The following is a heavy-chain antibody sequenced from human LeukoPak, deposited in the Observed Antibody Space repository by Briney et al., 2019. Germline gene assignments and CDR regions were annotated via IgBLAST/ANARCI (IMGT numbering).Heavy chain of an antibody. CDR2: IGTAGDT. V-gene: IGHV3-13*01. CDR3: ARGRPYSSGWYGYYYYGMGV. CDR1: GFTFSSYD. D-gene: IGHD6-19*01. Sequence: PGGSLRLSCAASGFTFSSYDMHWVRQATGKGLEWVSAIGTAGDTYYPGSVKGRFTISRENAKNSLYLQMNSLRAGDTAVYYCARGRPYSSGWYGYYYYGMGVWGQGTTVTVSS. J-gene: IGHJ6*02.